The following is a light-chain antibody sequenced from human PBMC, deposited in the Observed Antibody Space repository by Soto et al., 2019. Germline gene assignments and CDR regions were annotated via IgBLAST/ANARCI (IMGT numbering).Light chain of an antibody. CDR2: GAS. CDR1: QSVGRN. Sequence: EIVMTQSPATLSVSPGERATLSCRASQSVGRNLAWYQQKPGQAPRLLIYGASTRATGIPARLSGSGSGTEFTLAISSLQSEDFAIYSCQQYNHWPPLTFGGGTKVEIK. CDR3: QQYNHWPPLT. J-gene: IGKJ4*02. V-gene: IGKV3-15*01.